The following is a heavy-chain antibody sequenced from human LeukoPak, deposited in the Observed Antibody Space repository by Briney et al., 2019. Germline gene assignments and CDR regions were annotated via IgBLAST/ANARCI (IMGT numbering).Heavy chain of an antibody. CDR2: IYPGDSDT. Sequence: GESLKISCKGSGYSFTSYWIGWVRQMPGKGLEWMGIIYPGDSDTIYNPSFQGQVTISADKSITTAYAQWSSLKASDTAIYYCARSLRGSGWYIDYWGQGTPVTVSS. CDR1: GYSFTSYW. CDR3: ARSLRGSGWYIDY. J-gene: IGHJ4*02. V-gene: IGHV5-51*01. D-gene: IGHD6-25*01.